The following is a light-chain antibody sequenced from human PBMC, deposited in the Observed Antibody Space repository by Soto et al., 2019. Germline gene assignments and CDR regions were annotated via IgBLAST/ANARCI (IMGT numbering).Light chain of an antibody. CDR1: QSVSNN. J-gene: IGKJ1*01. Sequence: EIVMTQSPATLSVSPGHRATLSCRAGQSVSNNLAWYQQKPGQTPRLVIYGASNRAPGVPARFSVSGSGTDFTLTISGVQAEDFAVYYCLQYNDWHRTFGQGTMVEIK. V-gene: IGKV3-15*01. CDR2: GAS. CDR3: LQYNDWHRT.